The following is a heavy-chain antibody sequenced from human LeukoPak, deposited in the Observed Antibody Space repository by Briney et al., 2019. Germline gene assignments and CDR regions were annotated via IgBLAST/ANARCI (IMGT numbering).Heavy chain of an antibody. V-gene: IGHV1-2*02. Sequence: ASVTLSCKAFGYTFTDYHMHWVRQAPGQGLEWMGWINPNSGDTNYAQKFQGRVTMTRDTTISTAYMELSRLRSDDTAVFYCATLMAHLDYWGQETLVIVSS. CDR2: INPNSGDT. D-gene: IGHD2-8*01. CDR1: GYTFTDYH. J-gene: IGHJ4*02. CDR3: ATLMAHLDY.